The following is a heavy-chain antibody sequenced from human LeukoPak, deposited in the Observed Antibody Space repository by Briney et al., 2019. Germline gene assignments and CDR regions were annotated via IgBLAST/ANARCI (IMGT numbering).Heavy chain of an antibody. Sequence: SVTVSCKASGGTFSSYAISWVRQAPGQGLEWMGGIIPIFGTANYAQKFQGRVTITADESTSTAYMELSSLRSEDTAVYYCARGPDTAMPYGYWGQGTLVTVSS. CDR2: IIPIFGTA. D-gene: IGHD5-18*01. CDR1: GGTFSSYA. CDR3: ARGPDTAMPYGY. J-gene: IGHJ4*02. V-gene: IGHV1-69*13.